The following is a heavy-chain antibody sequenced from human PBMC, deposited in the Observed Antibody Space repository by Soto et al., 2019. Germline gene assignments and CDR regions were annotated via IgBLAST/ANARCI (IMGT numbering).Heavy chain of an antibody. CDR2: ISGSGDNT. J-gene: IGHJ4*02. V-gene: IGHV3-23*01. CDR3: AKGPWGAVTLFED. D-gene: IGHD4-17*01. CDR1: GFSFSSYV. Sequence: EVQLLESGGGLVQPGGSLRLSCAASGFSFSSYVLTWVRQAPGKGLEWVSSISGSGDNTYYADSVKGRFTISRDNSQNTLGLQMSSLRPEDTAIYYCAKGPWGAVTLFEDWGQGTLVTVSS.